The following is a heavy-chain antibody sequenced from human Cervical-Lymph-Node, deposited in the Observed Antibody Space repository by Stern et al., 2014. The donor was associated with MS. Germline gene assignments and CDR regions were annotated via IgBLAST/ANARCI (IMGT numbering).Heavy chain of an antibody. CDR2: IDPGRGAT. V-gene: IGHV1-2*02. J-gene: IGHJ4*02. D-gene: IGHD3-16*02. Sequence: QVQLVQSGAEVKKPGASVKVSCKASGYRFSTFYLHWLRQAPGQGLPWVGRIDPGRGATNSSQTFQGRLTMTRDRSITTAYLELSGLRSDDTAVYYCARIYCSGDECYHSFDTWGQGTLVTVSS. CDR1: GYRFSTFY. CDR3: ARIYCSGDECYHSFDT.